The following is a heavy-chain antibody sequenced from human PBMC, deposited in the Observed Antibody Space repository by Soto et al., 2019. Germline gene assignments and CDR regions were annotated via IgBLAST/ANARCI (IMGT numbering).Heavy chain of an antibody. D-gene: IGHD3-9*01. Sequence: QVQLVQSGAEVKKPGSSVKVSCKASGGTFSSYAISWVRQAPGQGLEWMGGIIPIFGTANYAQKFQGRVTITADESTSIAYMELSSLRSEDTAVYYCARAEGPYYDILTGYRNYYYYGMDVWGQGTTVTVSS. CDR1: GGTFSSYA. J-gene: IGHJ6*02. V-gene: IGHV1-69*01. CDR2: IIPIFGTA. CDR3: ARAEGPYYDILTGYRNYYYYGMDV.